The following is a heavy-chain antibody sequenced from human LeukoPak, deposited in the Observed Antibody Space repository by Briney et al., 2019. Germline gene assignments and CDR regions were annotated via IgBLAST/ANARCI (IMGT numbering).Heavy chain of an antibody. CDR3: ARDTSGYYDY. CDR2: IWYDGSNK. CDR1: GFTFSSYG. J-gene: IGHJ4*02. D-gene: IGHD2-15*01. V-gene: IGHV3-33*01. Sequence: GRSLRLSCAASGFTFSSYGMHWVRQAPGKGLEWVAVIWYDGSNKYYADSVRGRFTISRDNSKNTLYLQMNSLRAEDTAVYYCARDTSGYYDYWGQGALVTVSS.